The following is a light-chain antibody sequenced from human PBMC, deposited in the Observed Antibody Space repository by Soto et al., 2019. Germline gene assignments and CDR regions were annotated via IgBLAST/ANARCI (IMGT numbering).Light chain of an antibody. CDR3: QQYGSSGT. CDR1: QSVSSN. V-gene: IGKV3-15*01. Sequence: EIVMTQSPATLSVSPGERATLSCRASQSVSSNLAWYQRKPGQAPRLLFYGASTRATGIPARFSGSGSGTDFTLTISRLEPEDFAVYYCQQYGSSGTFGQGTKVDNK. J-gene: IGKJ1*01. CDR2: GAS.